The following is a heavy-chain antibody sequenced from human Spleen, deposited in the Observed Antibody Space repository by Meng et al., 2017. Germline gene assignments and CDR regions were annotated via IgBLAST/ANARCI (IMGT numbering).Heavy chain of an antibody. CDR3: ARDYSGWNDY. V-gene: IGHV1-3*04. J-gene: IGHJ4*02. CDR2: INTGTGNR. Sequence: QGQLVQSGGEVKKPGASVKVSCEASGYTLTNHIIHWVRQAPGERLEWVGRINTGTGNRKYSQKFQDRVTITSDKSATTAYMDLSNLRSEDTAVYYCARDYSGWNDYWGQGTLVTVSS. D-gene: IGHD6-19*01. CDR1: GYTLTNHI.